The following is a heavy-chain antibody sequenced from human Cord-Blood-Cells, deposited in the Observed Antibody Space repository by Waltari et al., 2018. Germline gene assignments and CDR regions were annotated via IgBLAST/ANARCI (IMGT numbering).Heavy chain of an antibody. CDR2: IRSKANIYAT. Sequence: EVQLVESGGGLVQPGGSLKLSCAASGFTFSGSAMHWVRQASGKGLEWVGRIRSKANIYATAYAASVKGRFTISRDDSKNTAYLQMNSLKTEDTAVYYCTRLVEYDAFDIWGQGTMVTVSS. D-gene: IGHD3-16*02. CDR1: GFTFSGSA. V-gene: IGHV3-73*02. CDR3: TRLVEYDAFDI. J-gene: IGHJ3*02.